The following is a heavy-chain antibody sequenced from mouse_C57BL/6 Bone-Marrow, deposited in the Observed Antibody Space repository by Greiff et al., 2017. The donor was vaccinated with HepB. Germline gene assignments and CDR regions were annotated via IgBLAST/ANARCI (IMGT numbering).Heavy chain of an antibody. CDR2: IYPGSGST. Sequence: QVQLQQPGAELVKPGASVKMSCKASGYTFTSYWITWVKQRPGQGLEWIGDIYPGSGSTNYNEKFKSKATLTVDTSSSTTYMQLSSLTSEDSAVYYCARTGFVDYDWGESWGQGTTLTVSS. D-gene: IGHD2-4*01. CDR1: GYTFTSYW. V-gene: IGHV1-55*01. J-gene: IGHJ2*01. CDR3: ARTGFVDYDWGES.